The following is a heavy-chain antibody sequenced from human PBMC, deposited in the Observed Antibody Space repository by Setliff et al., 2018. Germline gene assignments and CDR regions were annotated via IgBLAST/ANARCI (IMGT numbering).Heavy chain of an antibody. D-gene: IGHD3-16*01. CDR2: IYYSGST. CDR1: GGSISSYY. Sequence: SSETLSLTCTVSGGSISSYYWSWIRQPPGKRLEWIGYIYYSGSTNYNPSLESRVTISVDTSKNQFSLRLNSATAADTAVYYCARLRGASDYWGQGTLVTVSS. J-gene: IGHJ4*02. V-gene: IGHV4-59*01. CDR3: ARLRGASDY.